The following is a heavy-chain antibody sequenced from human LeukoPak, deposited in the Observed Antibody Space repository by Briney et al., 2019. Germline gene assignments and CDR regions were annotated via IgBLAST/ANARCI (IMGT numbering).Heavy chain of an antibody. J-gene: IGHJ6*03. V-gene: IGHV1-18*01. D-gene: IGHD3-10*01. Sequence: GASVKVSCKASGYTFTSYGISWVRQAPGQGLEWMGWISAYNGNTNYAQKLQGRVTMTTDTSTSTAYMELRSLRSDDTAVYYCARLSITMVRGVIITHPDYYYMDVWGKGTTVTASS. CDR3: ARLSITMVRGVIITHPDYYYMDV. CDR2: ISAYNGNT. CDR1: GYTFTSYG.